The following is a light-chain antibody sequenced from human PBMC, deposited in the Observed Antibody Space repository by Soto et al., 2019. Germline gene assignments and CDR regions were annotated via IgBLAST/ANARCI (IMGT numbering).Light chain of an antibody. J-gene: IGKJ5*01. CDR1: QNINNY. Sequence: DIQMTQSHSSLSASVGDRVTITCQASQNINNYLNWYQQKPGRAPKLLIYDASNLEAGVPSGFRGSGSGTDFTFTISRLQPEDIATYYCQQYENLPTFGQGTRLEI. CDR2: DAS. CDR3: QQYENLPT. V-gene: IGKV1-33*01.